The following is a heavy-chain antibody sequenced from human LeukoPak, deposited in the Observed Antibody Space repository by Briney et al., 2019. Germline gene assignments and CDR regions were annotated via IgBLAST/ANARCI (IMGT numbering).Heavy chain of an antibody. J-gene: IGHJ4*02. V-gene: IGHV4-39*01. CDR1: GGSISSSSYY. Sequence: KPSETLSLTCTVSGGSISSSSYYWGWIRQPPGKGLEWIGSIYYSGSTYYNPSLKSRVTISVDTSKNQFSLKLSSVTAADTAVYYCASSTVPDVLRYFDWLSPNWGQGTLVTVSS. CDR3: ASSTVPDVLRYFDWLSPN. D-gene: IGHD3-9*01. CDR2: IYYSGST.